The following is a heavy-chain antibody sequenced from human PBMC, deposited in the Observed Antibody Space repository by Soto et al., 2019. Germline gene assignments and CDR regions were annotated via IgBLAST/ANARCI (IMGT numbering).Heavy chain of an antibody. CDR3: AKVTYYYDSSGYYPPGPFDY. Sequence: VGSMRLSCAASGFTFSSYAMSWVRQAPGKGLEWVSAISGSGGSTYYADSVKGRFTISRDNSKNTLYLQMNSLRAEDTAVYYCAKVTYYYDSSGYYPPGPFDYWGQGTLVTAPQ. J-gene: IGHJ4*02. D-gene: IGHD3-22*01. V-gene: IGHV3-23*01. CDR1: GFTFSSYA. CDR2: ISGSGGST.